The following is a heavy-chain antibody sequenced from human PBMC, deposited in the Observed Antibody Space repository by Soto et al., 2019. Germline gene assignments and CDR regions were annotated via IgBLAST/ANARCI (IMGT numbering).Heavy chain of an antibody. D-gene: IGHD2-15*01. CDR1: GYTFTGYY. CDR3: ARERKYCSGGSCSPDYYYGMDV. V-gene: IGHV1-2*04. Sequence: ASVKVSCKASGYTFTGYYMHWVRQAPGQGLEWMGWINPNSGGTNYAQKFQGWVTMTRDTSIGTAYMELSRLRSDDTAVYYCARERKYCSGGSCSPDYYYGMDVWGQGTTVTVSS. J-gene: IGHJ6*02. CDR2: INPNSGGT.